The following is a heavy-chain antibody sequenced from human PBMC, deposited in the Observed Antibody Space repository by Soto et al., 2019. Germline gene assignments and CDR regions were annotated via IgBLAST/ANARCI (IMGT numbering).Heavy chain of an antibody. CDR3: ARGSGLSMFDY. J-gene: IGHJ4*02. CDR2: IWYDGSNK. CDR1: GFTFSSYG. Sequence: GGSLRLSCAASGFTFSSYGMHWVRQAPGKGLEWVAVIWYDGSNKYYADSVKGRFTISRDNSKNTLYLQMNSLRAEDTAVYYRARGSGLSMFDYWGQGTLVTVSS. V-gene: IGHV3-33*01.